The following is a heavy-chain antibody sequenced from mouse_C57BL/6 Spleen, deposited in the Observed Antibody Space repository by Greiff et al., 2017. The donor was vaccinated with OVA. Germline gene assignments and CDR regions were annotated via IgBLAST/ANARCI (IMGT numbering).Heavy chain of an antibody. CDR1: GYTFTDYE. V-gene: IGHV1-15*01. Sequence: VQLQQSGAELVRPGASVTLSCKASGYTFTDYEMHWVKQTPVHGLEWIGAIDPETGGTAYNQKFKGKAILTADKSSSTAYMELRSLTSEDSAVYYCTRARYYGSSYLYYAMDYWGQGTSVTVSS. D-gene: IGHD1-1*01. J-gene: IGHJ4*01. CDR2: IDPETGGT. CDR3: TRARYYGSSYLYYAMDY.